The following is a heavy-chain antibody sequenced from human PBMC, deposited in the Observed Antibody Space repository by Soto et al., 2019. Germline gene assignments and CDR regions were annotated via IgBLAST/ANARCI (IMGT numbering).Heavy chain of an antibody. Sequence: EVQLLESGGGLVQPGGSLRLSCAASGFTFSSYAMSWVRQAPGKGLEWVSTISGSGGSTYYADSVKGRFTISRDNSKNTLYLQMNSLRAEDTAVYYCAKGSSGWYERFDYWGQGTLVTVSS. CDR3: AKGSSGWYERFDY. D-gene: IGHD6-19*01. CDR2: ISGSGGST. CDR1: GFTFSSYA. V-gene: IGHV3-23*01. J-gene: IGHJ4*02.